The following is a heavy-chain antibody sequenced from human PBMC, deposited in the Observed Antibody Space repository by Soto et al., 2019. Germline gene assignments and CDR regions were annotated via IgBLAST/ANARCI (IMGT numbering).Heavy chain of an antibody. J-gene: IGHJ4*02. V-gene: IGHV3-23*01. D-gene: IGHD4-4*01. CDR3: ARVASDYINSVDN. CDR1: GFTFNAYA. Sequence: VQLLESGGGLVQPGGSLRLSCAVSGFTFNAYAMTWVRQAPGKGLEWVSAIGGSGGNRYYADSVRGRFTISRDNSKDTVDLQMNSLRVEDTAVYYCARVASDYINSVDNWGQGILVTVSS. CDR2: IGGSGGNR.